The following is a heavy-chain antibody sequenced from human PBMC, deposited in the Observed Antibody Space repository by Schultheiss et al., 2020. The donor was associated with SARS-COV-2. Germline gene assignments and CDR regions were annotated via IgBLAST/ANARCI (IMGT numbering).Heavy chain of an antibody. CDR1: GYTFTGYY. D-gene: IGHD3-22*01. V-gene: IGHV1-2*02. CDR3: ARDLGPTMIVVVTTLDY. CDR2: INPNSGGT. J-gene: IGHJ4*02. Sequence: ALVKVSCKASGYTFTGYYMHWVRQAPGQGLEWMGWINPNSGGTNYAQKFQGRVTMTRDTSISTAYMELSRLRSDDTAVYYCARDLGPTMIVVVTTLDYWGQGTLVTVSS.